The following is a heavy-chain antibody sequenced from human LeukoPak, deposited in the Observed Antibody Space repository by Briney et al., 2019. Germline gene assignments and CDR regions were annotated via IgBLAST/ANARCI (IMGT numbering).Heavy chain of an antibody. CDR3: ARDFLECSRASCLNWFDP. J-gene: IGHJ5*02. Sequence: SETLSLTWTVSGGSISSHFWTWIRQPPGKGLEWIGYIHYSGNTNYNPSLKSRLSISVDTSKNEFSLKLTSVTAADTAVYYCARDFLECSRASCLNWFDPWGQGTLVTVSS. CDR1: GGSISSHF. V-gene: IGHV4-59*11. CDR2: IHYSGNT. D-gene: IGHD2-2*01.